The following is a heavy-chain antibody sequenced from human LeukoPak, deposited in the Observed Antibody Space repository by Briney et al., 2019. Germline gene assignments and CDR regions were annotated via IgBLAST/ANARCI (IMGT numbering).Heavy chain of an antibody. CDR3: ARDRTYDFWSGYPNYFDY. V-gene: IGHV1-69*04. CDR1: GGTFSSYA. CDR2: IIPILGIA. J-gene: IGHJ4*02. D-gene: IGHD3-3*01. Sequence: ASVTVSCKASGGTFSSYAISWVRQAPGQGLEWMGRIIPILGIANYAQKFQGRVTITADKSTSTAYMELSSLRSEDTAVYYCARDRTYDFWSGYPNYFDYWGQGTLVTVSS.